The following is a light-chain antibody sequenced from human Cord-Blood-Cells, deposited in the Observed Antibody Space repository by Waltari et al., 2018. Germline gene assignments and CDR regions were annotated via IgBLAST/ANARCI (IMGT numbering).Light chain of an antibody. J-gene: IGKJ2*01. CDR3: QQRSNWMYT. CDR1: QSVSSY. V-gene: IGKV3-11*01. CDR2: DAS. Sequence: EIVLTQPPATLSLSPGERATLSCRASQSVSSYLAWYQQKPGQAPRLRIYDASNRATGIPARFSGSGSGTDFTLTISSLEPEDFAVYYCQQRSNWMYTFGQGTKLEIK.